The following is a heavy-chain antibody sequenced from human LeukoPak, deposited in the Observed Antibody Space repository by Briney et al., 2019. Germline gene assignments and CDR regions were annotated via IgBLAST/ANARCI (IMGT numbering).Heavy chain of an antibody. CDR1: GGSFSGYY. Sequence: SETLSLTCAVYGGSFSGYYWSWTRQPPGKGLEWIGEINHSGSTNYNPSLKSRVTISVDTSKNQFSLKLSSVIAADTAVYYCARGRGVVPAAMEYYFDYWGQGTLVTVSS. J-gene: IGHJ4*02. D-gene: IGHD2-2*01. V-gene: IGHV4-34*01. CDR3: ARGRGVVPAAMEYYFDY. CDR2: INHSGST.